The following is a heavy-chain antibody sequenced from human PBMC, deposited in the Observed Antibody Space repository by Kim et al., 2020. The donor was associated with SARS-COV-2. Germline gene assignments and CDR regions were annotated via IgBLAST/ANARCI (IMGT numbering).Heavy chain of an antibody. CDR1: GFTFSSYA. CDR3: KGFGPHYGIDV. Sequence: GGSLRLSCAASGFTFSSYAMSWVRQAPGKGLEWVSAISGSGGSTYYADSVKGRFTISRDNYKNTLYLQMNSLRAEDTAVYHRKGFGPHYGIDVWGQVSTVTVSS. CDR2: ISGSGGST. D-gene: IGHD3-10*01. V-gene: IGHV3-23*01. J-gene: IGHJ6*02.